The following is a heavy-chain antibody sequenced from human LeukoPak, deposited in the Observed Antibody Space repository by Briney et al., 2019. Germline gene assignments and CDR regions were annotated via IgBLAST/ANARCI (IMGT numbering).Heavy chain of an antibody. V-gene: IGHV4-59*01. Sequence: SETLSLTCTVSGDSISNYYWSWIRQSPGKKLEWIGYMYNRGSTIYNPSLKSRVTISTDTSKNQFSLRLTSGPAADTAVYYCARAEKAVTGTLDYWGQGTLITVSS. CDR3: ARAEKAVTGTLDY. CDR1: GDSISNYY. CDR2: MYNRGST. J-gene: IGHJ4*02. D-gene: IGHD6-19*01.